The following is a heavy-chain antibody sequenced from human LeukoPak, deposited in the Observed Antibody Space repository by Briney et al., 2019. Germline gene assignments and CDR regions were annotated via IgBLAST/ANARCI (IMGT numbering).Heavy chain of an antibody. CDR1: GYTFTGYY. CDR3: ARGGVGDCSGGSCPFNWFDP. CDR2: ISPYNGNT. J-gene: IGHJ5*02. Sequence: EASVKVSCKASGYTFTGYYIYWVRQAPGQGLEWMGWISPYNGNTDYAQKVQGRLTMTTDTSTSTAYMELRSLRSDDTAVYYCARGGVGDCSGGSCPFNWFDPWGQGTLVTVSS. V-gene: IGHV1-18*04. D-gene: IGHD2-15*01.